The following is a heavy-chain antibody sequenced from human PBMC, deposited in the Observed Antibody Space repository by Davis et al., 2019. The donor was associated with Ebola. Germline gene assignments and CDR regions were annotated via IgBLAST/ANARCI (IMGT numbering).Heavy chain of an antibody. D-gene: IGHD5-18*01. CDR1: GYTFTDYY. CDR2: ISPKSGGG. Sequence: ASVKVSCKASGYTFTDYYIHWVRQAPGQGLEWMGWISPKSGGGNYAPNFQGRVTMTRDTSISTAYMELSSLTSDDTAVFYRSREENGYRYGRLTYWGQGALVTVSS. J-gene: IGHJ4*02. V-gene: IGHV1-2*02. CDR3: SREENGYRYGRLTY.